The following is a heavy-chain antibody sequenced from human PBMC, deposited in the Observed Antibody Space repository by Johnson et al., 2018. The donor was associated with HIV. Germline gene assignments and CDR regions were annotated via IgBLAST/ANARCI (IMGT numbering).Heavy chain of an antibody. D-gene: IGHD1-14*01. CDR2: ISGSGSTI. Sequence: VQLVESGGGLVQPGGSLRLSCAASGFTFSSYAMSWVRQAPGKGLEWVSAISGSGSTIYYADSVKGRFTISSDNAKNSLYLQMNSLRAEDTAVYYCARGFHRGGAFDIWGQGTMVTVSS. CDR1: GFTFSSYA. V-gene: IGHV3-48*04. J-gene: IGHJ3*02. CDR3: ARGFHRGGAFDI.